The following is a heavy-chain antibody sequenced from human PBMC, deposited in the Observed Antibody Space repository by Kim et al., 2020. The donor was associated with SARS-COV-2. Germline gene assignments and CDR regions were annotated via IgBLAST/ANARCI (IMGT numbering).Heavy chain of an antibody. J-gene: IGHJ2*01. V-gene: IGHV3-23*01. CDR2: VFESFGNT. CDR3: AKGLGMRNCYFDL. D-gene: IGHD3-16*01. Sequence: GGSLRLSCAASGFTFSDFAMSWVRQAPGKGLEWVSVVFESFGNTYNADSVKGRFTISRDDSKNMLYLQMDSLTADDTAVYYCAKGLGMRNCYFDLWGRGTLVTVSS. CDR1: GFTFSDFA.